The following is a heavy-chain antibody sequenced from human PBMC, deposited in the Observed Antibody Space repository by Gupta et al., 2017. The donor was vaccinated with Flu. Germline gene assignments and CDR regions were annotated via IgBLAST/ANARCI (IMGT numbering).Heavy chain of an antibody. V-gene: IGHV3-30*18. Sequence: QVQLVESGGGVVQPGRSLSLSCAASGFTFSSSGLNWVRQAPGKGLEWVAVISYDGSNKYYADSVKGRFTISRDNSKNTLYLQMNSLRAEDTAVYYCAKAAWGDIGVVPAAIGIDDGGQGTLVTVSS. CDR3: AKAAWGDIGVVPAAIGIDD. CDR1: GFTFSSSG. D-gene: IGHD2-2*02. J-gene: IGHJ4*02. CDR2: ISYDGSNK.